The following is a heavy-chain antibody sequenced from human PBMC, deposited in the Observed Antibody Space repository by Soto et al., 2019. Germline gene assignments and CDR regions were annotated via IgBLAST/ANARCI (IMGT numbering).Heavy chain of an antibody. CDR1: GGSISSGGYS. CDR2: IYHSGST. Sequence: SATLSLTCAVSGGSISSGGYSWSWIRQPPGQGLECIGFIYHSGSTSYNPSLKTRVTISIDTAKNQFSLKLTSVTAADTAVYYCVRQFNNWFDPWGQGTLVTVSS. V-gene: IGHV4-61*08. J-gene: IGHJ5*02. CDR3: VRQFNNWFDP.